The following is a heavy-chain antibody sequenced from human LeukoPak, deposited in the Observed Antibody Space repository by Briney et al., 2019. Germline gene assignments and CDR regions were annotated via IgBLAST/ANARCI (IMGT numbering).Heavy chain of an antibody. V-gene: IGHV4-61*02. CDR2: IYTSGST. Sequence: SETLSLTCTVSGGSISSGSYYWSWIRQPAGKGLEWIGRIYTSGSTNYNPSLKSRVTISVDTSKNQFSLKLSSVTAADTAVYYCARDEPYCSSTSCYIVWGQGTLVTVSS. CDR3: ARDEPYCSSTSCYIV. D-gene: IGHD2-2*02. J-gene: IGHJ4*02. CDR1: GGSISSGSYY.